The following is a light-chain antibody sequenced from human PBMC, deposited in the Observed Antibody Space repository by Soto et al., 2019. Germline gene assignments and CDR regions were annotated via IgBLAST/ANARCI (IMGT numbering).Light chain of an antibody. CDR2: DVS. Sequence: QSALTQPASVSGSPGQSITISCTGTSSDVGGYNYVSWYQQHPGKAPKLMIYDVSNRPSGVSNRFSGSKSGNTASLTISGFQVEDEADYYCSSYTSSSTYGFGTGTKVTVL. J-gene: IGLJ1*01. V-gene: IGLV2-14*01. CDR1: SSDVGGYNY. CDR3: SSYTSSSTYG.